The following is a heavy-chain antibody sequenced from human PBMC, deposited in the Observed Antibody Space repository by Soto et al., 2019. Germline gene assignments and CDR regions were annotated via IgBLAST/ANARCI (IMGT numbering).Heavy chain of an antibody. CDR2: ISSSSSYI. CDR3: ARDFASSGYYPGAC. J-gene: IGHJ4*02. V-gene: IGHV3-21*01. D-gene: IGHD3-22*01. CDR1: GFTFSSYS. Sequence: GGSLRLSCAASGFTFSSYSMNWVRQAPGKGLEWVSSISSSSSYIYYADSVKGRFTISRDNAKNSLYLQMNSLRAEDTAVYYCARDFASSGYYPGACWGQGTLVTVSS.